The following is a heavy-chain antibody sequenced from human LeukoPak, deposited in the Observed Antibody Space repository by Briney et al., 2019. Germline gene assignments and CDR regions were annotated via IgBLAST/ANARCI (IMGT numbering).Heavy chain of an antibody. V-gene: IGHV4-38-2*01. CDR2: IYHSGST. J-gene: IGHJ5*02. CDR1: GYSITSGYY. D-gene: IGHD3-10*01. CDR3: ASTGLGFGELSWWFDP. Sequence: SETLSLTCAVSGYSITSGYYWGWIRQPPGKGPEWIGSIYHSGSTYYNPSLKSRVTISVDTSKNQFPLKLSSVTAADTAVYYCASTGLGFGELSWWFDPWGQGTLVTVSS.